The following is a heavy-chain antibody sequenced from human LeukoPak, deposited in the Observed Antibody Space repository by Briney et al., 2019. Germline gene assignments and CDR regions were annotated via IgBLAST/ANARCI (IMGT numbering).Heavy chain of an antibody. J-gene: IGHJ4*02. CDR1: GFTFSSYA. CDR2: ISGSGTTT. V-gene: IGHV3-23*01. CDR3: AKPLSAASGTDFHY. D-gene: IGHD6-13*01. Sequence: GGSLRLSCAASGFTFSSYAMSWVRQAPGKGLDWVSAISGSGTTTYYADPVKGRFTISRDISKNTLYLQMNSLRAEDTAVYYCAKPLSAASGTDFHYWGQGTLVTVSS.